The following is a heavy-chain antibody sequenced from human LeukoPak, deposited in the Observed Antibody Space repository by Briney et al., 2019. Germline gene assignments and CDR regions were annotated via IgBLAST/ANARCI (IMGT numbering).Heavy chain of an antibody. CDR3: AGGSEWVYGSGRGWFDP. D-gene: IGHD3-10*01. Sequence: PRASVKVSCKASGYTFTSYDINWVRQATGQGLEWMGWMNPNSGNRGYAQKFQGRVTMTRNTSISTAYMELSSLRSDDTAVYYCAGGSEWVYGSGRGWFDPWGQGTLVTVSS. J-gene: IGHJ5*02. CDR2: MNPNSGNR. CDR1: GYTFTSYD. V-gene: IGHV1-8*01.